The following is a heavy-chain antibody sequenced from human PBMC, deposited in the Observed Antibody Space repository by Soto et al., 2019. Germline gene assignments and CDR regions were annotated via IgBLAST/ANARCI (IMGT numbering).Heavy chain of an antibody. Sequence: QVQLVKSGAEVKKPGSSVKVSCKASGGTFSSYAISWVRQAPGQGLEWMGGIIPIFGTANYAQKFQGRVTITADKSTSTAYMELRSLRSEDTAVYYCARAGYCSGGSCYYYYGMDVWVQGTTVTVSS. J-gene: IGHJ6*02. CDR2: IIPIFGTA. D-gene: IGHD2-15*01. CDR3: ARAGYCSGGSCYYYYGMDV. V-gene: IGHV1-69*06. CDR1: GGTFSSYA.